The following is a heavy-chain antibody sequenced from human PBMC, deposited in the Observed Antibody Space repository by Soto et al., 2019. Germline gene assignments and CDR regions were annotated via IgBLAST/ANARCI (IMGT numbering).Heavy chain of an antibody. CDR1: GGTFSSYT. CDR2: IIPILGIA. Sequence: SVKVSCKASGGTFSSYTISWVRQAPGQGLEWMGRIIPILGIANYAQKFQGRVTITADKSTSTAYMELSSLRSEDTAVYYCARAGESHCSSTSCYSVWGQGTTVTVSS. D-gene: IGHD2-2*02. J-gene: IGHJ6*02. CDR3: ARAGESHCSSTSCYSV. V-gene: IGHV1-69*02.